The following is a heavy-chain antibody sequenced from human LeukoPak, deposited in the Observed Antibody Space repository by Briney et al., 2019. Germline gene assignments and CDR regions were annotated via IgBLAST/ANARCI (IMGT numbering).Heavy chain of an antibody. D-gene: IGHD7-27*01. V-gene: IGHV3-7*04. Sequence: GGSLRLSCAASGFMFSSHWMSWVRQAPGKGLEWVANIKQDGSDKYHVDSVKGRFTISRDNAKNSLYLQMNTLRAEDTAVYYCARVVSGDSLDYWGQGTPVTVSS. CDR2: IKQDGSDK. CDR3: ARVVSGDSLDY. J-gene: IGHJ4*02. CDR1: GFMFSSHW.